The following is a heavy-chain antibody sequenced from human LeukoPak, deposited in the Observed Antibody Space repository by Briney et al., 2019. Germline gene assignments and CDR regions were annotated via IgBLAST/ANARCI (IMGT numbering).Heavy chain of an antibody. CDR1: GGTFSSYA. V-gene: IGHV1-69*13. Sequence: SVKVSCKASGGTFSSYAISWVRQAPGQGLEWMGGIIPIFGTANYSQEFQGRVTITADESTSTACMELSSLRSEDTAVYYCASLPMVRGVIYNYYMDVWGKGTTVTVSS. J-gene: IGHJ6*03. CDR3: ASLPMVRGVIYNYYMDV. D-gene: IGHD3-10*01. CDR2: IIPIFGTA.